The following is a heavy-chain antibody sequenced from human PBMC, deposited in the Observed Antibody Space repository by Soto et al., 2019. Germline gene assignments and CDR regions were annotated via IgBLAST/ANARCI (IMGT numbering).Heavy chain of an antibody. CDR1: GGTFSTYS. Sequence: QVQLVQSGAEVKKPGSSVKVSCKDSGGTFSTYSMFWVRQAPGQGLEWMGRIIPMVGIRNFAQRFQDRVTITADASAATAHMELSSLRSEDTALYYSTIGRWSAEVFDIWGQGKRVTVSS. V-gene: IGHV1-69*02. J-gene: IGHJ3*02. D-gene: IGHD2-2*01. CDR3: TIGRWSAEVFDI. CDR2: IIPMVGIR.